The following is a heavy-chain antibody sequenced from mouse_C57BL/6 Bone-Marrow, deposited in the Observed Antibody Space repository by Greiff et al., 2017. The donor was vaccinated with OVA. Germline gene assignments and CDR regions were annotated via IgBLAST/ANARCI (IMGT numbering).Heavy chain of an antibody. CDR1: GYTFTSYG. CDR2: IYPRSGNT. D-gene: IGHD2-4*01. J-gene: IGHJ1*03. Sequence: VKLVESGAELARPGASVKLSCKASGYTFTSYGISWVKQRTGQGLEWIGEIYPRSGNTYYNEKFKGKATLTADKSSSTAYMELRSLTSEDSAVYFCARRGLRRYFDVWGTGTTVTVSS. CDR3: ARRGLRRYFDV. V-gene: IGHV1-81*01.